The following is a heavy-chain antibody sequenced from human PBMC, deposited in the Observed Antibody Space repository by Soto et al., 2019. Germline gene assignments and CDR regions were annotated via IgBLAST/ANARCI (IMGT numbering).Heavy chain of an antibody. V-gene: IGHV1-3*01. J-gene: IGHJ3*02. D-gene: IGHD3-3*01. CDR2: INAGNGNT. Sequence: GASVKVSCKASGYTFTSYAMHWVRQAPGQRLEWMGWINAGNGNTKYSQKFQGRVTITRDTSASTAYMELSSLRSEDTAVYYCANPYYDFWSGDDAFDIWGQGTMVTVSS. CDR3: ANPYYDFWSGDDAFDI. CDR1: GYTFTSYA.